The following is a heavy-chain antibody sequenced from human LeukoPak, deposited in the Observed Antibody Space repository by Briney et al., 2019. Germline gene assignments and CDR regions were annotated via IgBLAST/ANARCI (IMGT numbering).Heavy chain of an antibody. D-gene: IGHD3-10*02. Sequence: SETLSLTCAVYGGSFSGYYWSWIRQPPGKGLEWIGEINHSGSTNYNPSLKSRVTISVDTSKNQFSLKLSSVTAADTAVYYCARLSLFGELLYHFDYWGQGTLVTVSS. J-gene: IGHJ4*02. CDR2: INHSGST. CDR1: GGSFSGYY. V-gene: IGHV4-34*01. CDR3: ARLSLFGELLYHFDY.